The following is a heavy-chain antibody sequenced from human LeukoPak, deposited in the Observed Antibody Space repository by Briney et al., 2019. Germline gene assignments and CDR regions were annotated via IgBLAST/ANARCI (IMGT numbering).Heavy chain of an antibody. CDR2: IYHSGST. CDR3: AREIYCSGGRCYLDAFDI. Sequence: ASQTLSLTCAVSGGSISSGGYYWGWIRQPPGKGLEWIGSIYHSGSTYYNPSLKSRVTISVDTSKNQFSLKLTSVTAADTAVYYCAREIYCSGGRCYLDAFDIWGQGTIVTVSS. V-gene: IGHV4-39*07. J-gene: IGHJ3*02. CDR1: GGSISSGGYY. D-gene: IGHD2-15*01.